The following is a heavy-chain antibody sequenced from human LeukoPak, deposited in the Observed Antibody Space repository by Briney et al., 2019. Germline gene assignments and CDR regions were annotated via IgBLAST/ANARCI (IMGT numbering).Heavy chain of an antibody. CDR1: GFTFSDYY. J-gene: IGHJ4*02. V-gene: IGHV3-7*03. CDR3: ARDNPFGGY. CDR2: IRQDGSEK. D-gene: IGHD3-16*01. Sequence: PGGSLRLSCAASGFTFSDYYMSWIRQAPGKGLEWVANIRQDGSEKNYVDSVKGRFTISRDNAENSLYLQMNRLRVEDTAIYYCARDNPFGGYWGQGTLVTVSS.